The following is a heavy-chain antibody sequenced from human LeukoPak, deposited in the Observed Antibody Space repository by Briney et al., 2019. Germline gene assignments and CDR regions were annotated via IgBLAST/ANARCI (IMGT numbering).Heavy chain of an antibody. D-gene: IGHD4-17*01. J-gene: IGHJ6*02. CDR3: ARVHLTVTTGDDYYGMDV. CDR2: ISAYNGNT. CDR1: GYTFTSYG. V-gene: IGHV1-18*01. Sequence: ASVEVSCKASGYTFTSYGISWVRQAPGQGLEWMGWISAYNGNTNYAQKLQGRVTMTTDTSTSTAYMELRSLRSDDTAVYYCARVHLTVTTGDDYYGMDVWGQGTTVTVSS.